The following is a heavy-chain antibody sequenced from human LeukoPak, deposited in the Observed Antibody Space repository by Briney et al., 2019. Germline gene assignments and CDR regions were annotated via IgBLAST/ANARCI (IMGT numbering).Heavy chain of an antibody. CDR3: ARARGSIGYYSFAY. Sequence: GGSLRLSCAASGFTFSSYSMNWVRQAPGKGLEWVSSISSSSSYIYYADSVKGRFTISRDNARKSLYLQMNSLRVEDTAVYYCARARGSIGYYSFAYWGQGALVTVSS. J-gene: IGHJ4*02. CDR2: ISSSSSYI. D-gene: IGHD6-19*01. CDR1: GFTFSSYS. V-gene: IGHV3-21*01.